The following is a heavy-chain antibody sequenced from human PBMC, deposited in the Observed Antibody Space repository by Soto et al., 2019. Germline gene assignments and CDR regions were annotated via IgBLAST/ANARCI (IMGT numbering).Heavy chain of an antibody. Sequence: SETLSLTCTVSGGSISSYYWSWIRQPPGKGLEWIGYIYYSGSTNYNPSLKSRVTISVDTSKNQFSLKLSSVTAADTAVYYCARAVLDSSGYRFDYWGQGTLVTVSS. CDR3: ARAVLDSSGYRFDY. D-gene: IGHD3-22*01. CDR2: IYYSGST. V-gene: IGHV4-59*01. CDR1: GGSISSYY. J-gene: IGHJ4*02.